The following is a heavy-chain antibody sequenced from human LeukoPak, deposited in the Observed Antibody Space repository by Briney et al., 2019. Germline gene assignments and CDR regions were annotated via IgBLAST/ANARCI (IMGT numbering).Heavy chain of an antibody. CDR2: ISAYNGNT. CDR1: GYTFTSYG. D-gene: IGHD4-17*01. V-gene: IGHV1-18*01. Sequence: ASVKVSCKASGYTFTSYGISWVRQAPGQGLEWMGWISAYNGNTNYALKLQGRVTMTTDTSTSTAYMELRSLRSDDTAVYYCASLGDYGDYSEDYYYMDVWGKGTTVTVSS. CDR3: ASLGDYGDYSEDYYYMDV. J-gene: IGHJ6*03.